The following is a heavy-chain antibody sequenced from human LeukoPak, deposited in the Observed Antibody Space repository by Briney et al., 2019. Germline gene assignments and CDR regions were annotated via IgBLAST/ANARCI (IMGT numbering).Heavy chain of an antibody. CDR1: GGSISSYY. V-gene: IGHV4-59*01. CDR2: IYYSGST. D-gene: IGHD2-21*02. CDR3: ASCRRVCYSGAFDI. J-gene: IGHJ3*02. Sequence: SETLSLTCTVSGGSISSYYWSWIRQPPGKGLEWIGYIYYSGSTNYNPSLKSRVTISVDTSKNQFSLKLSSVTAADTAVYYCASCRRVCYSGAFDIWGQGTMVTVSS.